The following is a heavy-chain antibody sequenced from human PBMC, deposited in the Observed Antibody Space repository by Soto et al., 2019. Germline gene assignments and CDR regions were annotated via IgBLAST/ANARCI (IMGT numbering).Heavy chain of an antibody. J-gene: IGHJ4*02. CDR2: LNPNSGDT. V-gene: IGHV1-8*01. D-gene: IGHD6-19*01. CDR1: GYTFSSYD. CDR3: ATSGGGWYLY. Sequence: QVQLVQSGAEVKKPGASVKVSCKASGYTFSSYDINWVRQATGQGLEWMGWLNPNSGDTGYAQKFQGRVTLTRNTSMNTAYRELSSLTSDDTAVYYCATSGGGWYLYWGQGTLVTVSS.